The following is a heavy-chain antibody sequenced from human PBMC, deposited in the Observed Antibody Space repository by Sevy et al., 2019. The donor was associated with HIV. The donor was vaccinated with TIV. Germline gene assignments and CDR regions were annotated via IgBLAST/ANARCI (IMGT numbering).Heavy chain of an antibody. Sequence: SVKVSCKASGGTFSSYAISWVRQAPGQGLEWMGGIIPIFGTANYTQKFQGRVTITADESTSTAYMELSSLRSEDTAVYYCARGARGYSGYDSYYFDYWGQGTLVTVSS. D-gene: IGHD5-12*01. CDR3: ARGARGYSGYDSYYFDY. CDR2: IIPIFGTA. CDR1: GGTFSSYA. J-gene: IGHJ4*02. V-gene: IGHV1-69*13.